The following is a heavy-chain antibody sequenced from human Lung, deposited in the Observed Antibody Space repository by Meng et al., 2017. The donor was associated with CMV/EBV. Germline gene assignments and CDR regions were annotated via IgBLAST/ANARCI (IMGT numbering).Heavy chain of an antibody. V-gene: IGHV4-39*07. CDR3: ARYLITFGGVIVSDY. J-gene: IGHJ4*02. CDR1: GGSISSSSYY. Sequence: SCPVSGGSISSSSYYWGWIRQPPGKGLEWIGSIYYSGSTYYNPSLKSRVTISVDTSKNQFSLKLSSVTAADTAVYYCARYLITFGGVIVSDYWGEGXLVTVSS. D-gene: IGHD3-16*02. CDR2: IYYSGST.